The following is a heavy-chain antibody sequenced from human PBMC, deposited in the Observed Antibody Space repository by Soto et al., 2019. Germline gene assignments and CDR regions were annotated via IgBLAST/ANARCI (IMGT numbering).Heavy chain of an antibody. CDR2: ISSSSSYI. D-gene: IGHD3-22*01. CDR1: GFTFSSYS. Sequence: GGSLRLSCAASGFTFSSYSMNWVRQAPGKGLEWVSSISSSSSYIYYADSVKGRFTISRDNAKNSLYLQMNSLRAEDTAVYYCARDGYYYDSSGSYYFDYWGQGTLVTVSS. V-gene: IGHV3-21*04. J-gene: IGHJ4*02. CDR3: ARDGYYYDSSGSYYFDY.